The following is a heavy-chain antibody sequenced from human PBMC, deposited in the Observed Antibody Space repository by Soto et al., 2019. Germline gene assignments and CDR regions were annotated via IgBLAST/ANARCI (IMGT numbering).Heavy chain of an antibody. CDR3: ARARYGGNDFDY. J-gene: IGHJ4*02. V-gene: IGHV1-18*01. CDR1: GYTFTSYG. Sequence: ASVKVSCXASGYTFTSYGISWVRQAPGQGLEWMGWISAYNGNTNYAQKLQGRVTMTTDTSTSTAYMELRSLRSDDTAVYYCARARYGGNDFDYWGQGTLVTVSS. D-gene: IGHD2-15*01. CDR2: ISAYNGNT.